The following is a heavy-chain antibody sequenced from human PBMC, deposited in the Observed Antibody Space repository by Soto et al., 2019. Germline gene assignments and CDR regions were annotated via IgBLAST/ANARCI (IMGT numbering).Heavy chain of an antibody. CDR3: ARGGGVGVAGSAAFDM. CDR1: GYPVTAYY. D-gene: IGHD3-3*01. V-gene: IGHV1-2*02. J-gene: IGHJ3*02. CDR2: INPATGAA. Sequence: QLHLVQSGAVVKKPGASVTVSCSASGYPVTAYYMHWVRQAPGRGLEWMGGINPATGAAKYTQTFQGRVTMARDTTTSTVFMELSGQTPEATSVFDCARGGGVGVAGSAAFDMWGQWTLVTVSS.